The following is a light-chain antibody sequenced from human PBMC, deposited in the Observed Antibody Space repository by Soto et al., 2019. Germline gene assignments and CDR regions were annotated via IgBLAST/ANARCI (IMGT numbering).Light chain of an antibody. CDR1: QSVSSSY. J-gene: IGKJ1*01. CDR3: QQEYTFPWT. Sequence: EIVMTQSPATLSLSPGERATLSCRASQSVSSSYLSWYQQKPGQAPRLLIYGASTRATGILARFSGGGSGTDFSLTISSLQPEDFATYYCQQEYTFPWTFGQGTKVEIK. CDR2: GAS. V-gene: IGKV3D-7*01.